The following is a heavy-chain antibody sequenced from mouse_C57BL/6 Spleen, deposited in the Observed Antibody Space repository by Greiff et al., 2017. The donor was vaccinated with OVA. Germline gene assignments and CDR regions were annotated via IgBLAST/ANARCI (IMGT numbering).Heavy chain of an antibody. J-gene: IGHJ3*01. CDR1: GYTFTSYW. CDR2: IHPNSGST. D-gene: IGHD2-3*01. V-gene: IGHV1-64*01. Sequence: VQLQQPGAELVKPGASVKLSCKASGYTFTSYWMHWVKQRPGQGLEWIGMIHPNSGSTNYNEKFKSKATLTVDKSSSTAYMQLSSLTSEDSAVYYCARGGGSYDGYYPFAYWGQGTLVTVSA. CDR3: ARGGGSYDGYYPFAY.